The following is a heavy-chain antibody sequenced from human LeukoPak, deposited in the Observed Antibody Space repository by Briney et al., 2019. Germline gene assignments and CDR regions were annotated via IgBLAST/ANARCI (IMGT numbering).Heavy chain of an antibody. CDR1: GGSIGTYS. CDR3: ARGVYIAAAQYGY. CDR2: IYYSGTT. J-gene: IGHJ4*02. D-gene: IGHD6-13*01. V-gene: IGHV4-59*01. Sequence: SETLSLTCTVSGGSIGTYSWNWIRQPPGKGLEWIGYIYYSGTTNYNPSLKSRVTISVDTSKDQFSLKLSSVTAADTAVYYCARGVYIAAAQYGYWGQGTQVTVSS.